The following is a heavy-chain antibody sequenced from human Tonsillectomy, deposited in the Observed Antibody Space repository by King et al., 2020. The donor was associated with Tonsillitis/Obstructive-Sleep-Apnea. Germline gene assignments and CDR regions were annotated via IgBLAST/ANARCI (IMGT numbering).Heavy chain of an antibody. CDR3: AKGRPGGCD. D-gene: IGHD4-23*01. CDR2: ISFDGSKK. V-gene: IGHV3-30*18. CDR1: GFDFNTYG. Sequence: VQLVESGGGVVQPGRSLRLSCVASGFDFNTYGIHLVRQAPGKGLEWVAVISFDGSKKYYADSVKGRFTISRDNSKKTLFLQMNSLRGDDTAVYYCAKGRPGGCDWGQGARVTVSS. J-gene: IGHJ4*02.